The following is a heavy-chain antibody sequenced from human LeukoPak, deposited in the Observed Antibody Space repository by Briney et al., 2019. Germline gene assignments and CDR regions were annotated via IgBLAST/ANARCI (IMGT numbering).Heavy chain of an antibody. D-gene: IGHD3-10*01. CDR3: AREILGKYYYGSGFDY. V-gene: IGHV3-48*04. CDR1: GFTFSSYT. Sequence: GGSLRLSCAASGFTFSSYTMNWVRQAPGKGLEWVSYISSSGSTIYYADSVKGRFTISRDNAKNSLYLQMKSLRAEDTALYYCAREILGKYYYGSGFDYWGQGTLVTVSS. CDR2: ISSSGSTI. J-gene: IGHJ4*02.